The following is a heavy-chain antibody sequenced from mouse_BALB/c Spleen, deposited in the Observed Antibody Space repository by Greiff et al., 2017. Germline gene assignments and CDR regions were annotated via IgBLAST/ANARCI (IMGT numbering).Heavy chain of an antibody. CDR3: ARRGGYYPYAMDY. D-gene: IGHD2-3*01. CDR1: GFTFSDYG. Sequence: EVKVEESGGGLVQPGGSRKLSCAASGFTFSDYGMAWVRQAPGKGPEWVAFISNLAYSIYYADTVTGRFTISRENAKNTLYLEMSSLRSEDTAMYYCARRGGYYPYAMDYWGQGTSVTVSS. V-gene: IGHV5-15*02. CDR2: ISNLAYSI. J-gene: IGHJ4*01.